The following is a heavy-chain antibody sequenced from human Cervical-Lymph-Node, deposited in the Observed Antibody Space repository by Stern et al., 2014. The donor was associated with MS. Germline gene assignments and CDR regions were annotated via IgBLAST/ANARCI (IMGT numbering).Heavy chain of an antibody. CDR3: AKSTVTSLSDY. CDR1: RFSFSSYA. D-gene: IGHD4-17*01. Sequence: EVQLVESGGGLVQPGGSLRLSCAASRFSFSSYAMSWVRQAPGKGLEWVPAIRGNGGSTYFGDSVNGQFTISGDNSNNALYLQMNSLRAEETAVYYCAKSTVTSLSDYWGQGTLVTVSS. J-gene: IGHJ4*02. CDR2: IRGNGGST. V-gene: IGHV3-23*02.